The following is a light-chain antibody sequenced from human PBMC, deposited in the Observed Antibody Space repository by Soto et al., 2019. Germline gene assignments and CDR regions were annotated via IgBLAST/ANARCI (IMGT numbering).Light chain of an antibody. V-gene: IGLV1-44*01. CDR3: AAWDDRLNGPSYV. CDR2: TNN. CDR1: TSNIGSNP. J-gene: IGLJ1*01. Sequence: QSVLTRPPSVSGTPGQTVTISCSGSTSNIGSNPVNWYQQLPGTAPRLLISTNNQRPSGVPDRFSGSRSGTSASLAISGLQSEDEADYYCAAWDDRLNGPSYVFGTGTKVTVL.